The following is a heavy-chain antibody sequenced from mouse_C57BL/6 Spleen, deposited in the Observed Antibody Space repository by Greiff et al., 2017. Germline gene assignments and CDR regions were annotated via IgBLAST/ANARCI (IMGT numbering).Heavy chain of an antibody. Sequence: QVQLKQPGAELVRPGSSVKLSCKASGYTFTSYWMHWVKQRPIQGLEWIGNIDPSDSETHYNQKFKDKATLTVDKSSSTAYMQLSSLTSEDSAVYYCAREDGNYDYAMDYWGQGTSVTVSS. CDR2: IDPSDSET. J-gene: IGHJ4*01. CDR1: GYTFTSYW. V-gene: IGHV1-52*01. D-gene: IGHD2-1*01. CDR3: AREDGNYDYAMDY.